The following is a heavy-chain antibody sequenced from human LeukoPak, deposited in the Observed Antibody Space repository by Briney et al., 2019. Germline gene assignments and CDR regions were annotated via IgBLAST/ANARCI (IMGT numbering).Heavy chain of an antibody. D-gene: IGHD3-10*01. V-gene: IGHV1-69*13. Sequence: ASVKVSCKASGGTFSSYAISWVRQAPGQGLEWMGGIIPIFGTANYARKFQGRVTITADESTSTAYMELSSLRSEDTAVYYCARDPLRFGELFGNWFDPWGQGTLVTVSS. CDR3: ARDPLRFGELFGNWFDP. J-gene: IGHJ5*02. CDR2: IIPIFGTA. CDR1: GGTFSSYA.